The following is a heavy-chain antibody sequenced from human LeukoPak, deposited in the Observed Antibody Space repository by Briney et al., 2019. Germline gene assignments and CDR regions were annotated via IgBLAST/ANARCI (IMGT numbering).Heavy chain of an antibody. CDR2: INVDGSAG. D-gene: IGHD3-10*01. CDR1: GFTFSSLW. V-gene: IGHV3-7*01. J-gene: IGHJ4*02. CDR3: AVSGVH. Sequence: PGGSLRLSCEVSGFTFSSLWMSWARQGPGKGLEWVATINVDGSAGYYVDSVKGRFIISRDNAKSSLYLHMSSLRVADTAVYYCAVSGVHWGQGTLVTVSS.